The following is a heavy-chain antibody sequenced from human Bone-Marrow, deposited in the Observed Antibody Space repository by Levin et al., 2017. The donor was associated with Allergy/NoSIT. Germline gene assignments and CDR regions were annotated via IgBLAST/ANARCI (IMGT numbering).Heavy chain of an antibody. J-gene: IGHJ6*02. V-gene: IGHV3-23*01. CDR2: ISGSGGST. Sequence: GESLKISCAASGFTFSSYAMSWVRQAPGKGLEWVSAISGSGGSTYYADSVKGRFTISRDNSKNTLYLQMNSLRAEDTAVYYCAKNWGGGHPSIGMDVWGQGTTVTVSS. CDR1: GFTFSSYA. D-gene: IGHD3-16*01. CDR3: AKNWGGGHPSIGMDV.